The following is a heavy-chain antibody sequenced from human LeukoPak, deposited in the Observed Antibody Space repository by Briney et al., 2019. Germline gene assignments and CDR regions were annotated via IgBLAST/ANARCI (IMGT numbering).Heavy chain of an antibody. CDR3: AREITMVRGVIGY. CDR2: ISYDGSNK. V-gene: IGHV3-30*04. J-gene: IGHJ4*02. D-gene: IGHD3-10*01. Sequence: GRSLRLSCAASGFTFGSYAMPWVRQAPGKGLEWVAVISYDGSNKYYADSVKGRFTISRDNSKNTLYLQMNSLRAEDTAVYYRAREITMVRGVIGYWGQGTLVSVSS. CDR1: GFTFGSYA.